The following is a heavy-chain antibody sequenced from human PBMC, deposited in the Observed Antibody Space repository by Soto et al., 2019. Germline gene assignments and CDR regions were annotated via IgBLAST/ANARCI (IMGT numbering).Heavy chain of an antibody. Sequence: QVHLVESGGGVVQPGRSLRLSCAASGFSFSSYAMHWVRQAPGKGLEWVAIISHDGNIKRYADFVEGRFIVFRDNSNNNVLLQMESLKTDDTAVYYCAQELAYGDFWRGLEYWGQGTLGTV. D-gene: IGHD3-3*01. J-gene: IGHJ4*02. CDR1: GFSFSSYA. CDR3: AQELAYGDFWRGLEY. CDR2: ISHDGNIK. V-gene: IGHV3-30*18.